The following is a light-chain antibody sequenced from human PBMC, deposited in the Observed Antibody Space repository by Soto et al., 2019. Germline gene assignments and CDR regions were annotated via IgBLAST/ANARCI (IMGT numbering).Light chain of an antibody. CDR2: DDS. CDR3: LVWDGRSEHYV. J-gene: IGLJ1*01. V-gene: IGLV3-21*02. CDR1: NIGSKS. Sequence: SNELTQSPSVSVAPGQTISITCGGYNIGSKSVHWYQQKPGQAPVLVVYDDSDRRSGIPERFSGSNSGNTATLTITRVEAGDEADYHCLVWDGRSEHYVFGTGTKVTVL.